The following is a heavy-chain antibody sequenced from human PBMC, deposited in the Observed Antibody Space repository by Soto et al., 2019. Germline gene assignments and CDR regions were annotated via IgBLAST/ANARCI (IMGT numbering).Heavy chain of an antibody. V-gene: IGHV3-30*18. D-gene: IGHD6-13*01. CDR1: GFTFSSYG. J-gene: IGHJ6*02. CDR2: ISHDGSNK. CDR3: AKAKYSSSWYSYGMDV. Sequence: SLRLSCAASGFTFSSYGMHWVRQAPGKGLEWVAVISHDGSNKYYADSVKGRFTISRDNSKNTLYLQMNSLRAEDTAVYYCAKAKYSSSWYSYGMDVWGQGTTVTVSS.